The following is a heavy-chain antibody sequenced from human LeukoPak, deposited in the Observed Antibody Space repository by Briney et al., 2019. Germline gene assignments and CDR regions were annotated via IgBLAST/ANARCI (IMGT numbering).Heavy chain of an antibody. CDR1: DHAFNNFY. D-gene: IGHD2-8*02. V-gene: IGHV1-46*02. Sequence: ASVNVSCKPSDHAFNNFYIHWVRQAPGQGLQWMAVIHTSGGDTTSAQDFQGRLTLTRDMSTSTVYMEMSSRRSQDTAVYFCAAGAIGLYNWFDPWGKGTLVTVSS. CDR3: AAGAIGLYNWFDP. J-gene: IGHJ5*02. CDR2: IHTSGGDT.